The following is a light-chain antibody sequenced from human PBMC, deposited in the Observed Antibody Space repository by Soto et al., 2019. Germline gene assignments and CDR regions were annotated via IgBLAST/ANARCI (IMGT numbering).Light chain of an antibody. CDR1: QGISTY. CDR2: AAS. V-gene: IGKV1-27*01. CDR3: QKYNSAPWT. J-gene: IGKJ1*01. Sequence: DIRMTQSPASLSASVGARVTITCRASQGISTYLVWYQQKPGKVPKLLIYAASTLQSGFPSRFSGSGSGTDLPLTISRLPPEDVATYYWQKYNSAPWTFGQGTKVEIK.